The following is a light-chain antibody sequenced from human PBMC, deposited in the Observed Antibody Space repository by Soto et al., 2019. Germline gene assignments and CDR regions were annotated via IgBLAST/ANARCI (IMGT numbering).Light chain of an antibody. CDR3: QQLNSYPFT. V-gene: IGKV1-9*01. CDR2: AAS. J-gene: IGKJ4*01. CDR1: QSIGTS. Sequence: IQLTQSPSSLSASVGDRVTITCRASQSIGTSLAWYQQKPEKAPNLLISAASTLQSGVPSRFSASGSGTAFALTISSLQPEDFATYYCQQLNSYPFTFGGGTKVEI.